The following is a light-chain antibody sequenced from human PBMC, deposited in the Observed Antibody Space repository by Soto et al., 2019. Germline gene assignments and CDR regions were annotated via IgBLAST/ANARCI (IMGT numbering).Light chain of an antibody. Sequence: QSALTQPASVSGSPGQSITISCTGTSSDVGGYNYVSWYQQHPGKAPKLMIYDVSNRPSGVSNRFSGSKSGNTASLTISGLKAEDEADYYCSSYTSSSTLIYVFGTGTKVTVL. J-gene: IGLJ1*01. CDR3: SSYTSSSTLIYV. CDR2: DVS. CDR1: SSDVGGYNY. V-gene: IGLV2-14*01.